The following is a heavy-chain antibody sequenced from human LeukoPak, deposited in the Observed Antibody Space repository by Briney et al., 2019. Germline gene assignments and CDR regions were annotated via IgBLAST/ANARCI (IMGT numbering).Heavy chain of an antibody. CDR2: MNPNSGNT. D-gene: IGHD3-3*01. CDR3: ARANDFWSGYYTGRRFDP. V-gene: IGHV1-8*03. J-gene: IGHJ5*02. CDR1: GYTFTSYD. Sequence: ASVKVSCKASGYTFTSYDINWVRQATGQGLEWMGWMNPNSGNTGYAQKFQGRVTITRNTSISTAYMELSSLRSEDTAVYYCARANDFWSGYYTGRRFDPWGQGTLVTVSS.